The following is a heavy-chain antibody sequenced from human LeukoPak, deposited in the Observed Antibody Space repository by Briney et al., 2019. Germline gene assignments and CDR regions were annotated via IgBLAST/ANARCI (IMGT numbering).Heavy chain of an antibody. CDR1: GYAFTGYY. CDR2: INPNSGGT. Sequence: ASVKVSCKASGYAFTGYYMHWVRQAPGQGLEWMGWINPNSGGTNYAQKFQGKVNMTRDTSISTAYMELSRLRSDDTAVYYCARGLELRSAPPDYWGQGTLVTVSS. CDR3: ARGLELRSAPPDY. V-gene: IGHV1-2*02. J-gene: IGHJ4*02. D-gene: IGHD1-7*01.